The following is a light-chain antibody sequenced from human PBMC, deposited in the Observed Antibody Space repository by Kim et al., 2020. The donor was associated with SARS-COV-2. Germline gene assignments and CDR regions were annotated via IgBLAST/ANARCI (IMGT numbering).Light chain of an antibody. J-gene: IGLJ3*02. CDR3: ATWDASLSGWV. CDR2: KNT. V-gene: IGLV1-47*01. Sequence: GQRVAISGSGSGSNIGSNYVYWYQQVPGTAHKLLIYKNTGRPSGVPDRFSGSKSGTSASLAISGLRSEDDADYYCATWDASLSGWVFGGGTQLTVL. CDR1: GSNIGSNY.